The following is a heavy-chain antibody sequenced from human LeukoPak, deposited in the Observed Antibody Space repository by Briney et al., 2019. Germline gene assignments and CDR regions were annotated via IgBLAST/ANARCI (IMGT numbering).Heavy chain of an antibody. CDR3: ARDGGGDVWGPGYYYMDV. J-gene: IGHJ6*03. CDR2: INPSGGST. V-gene: IGHV1-46*01. CDR1: GYTFTSYY. D-gene: IGHD3-16*01. Sequence: ASVKVSCKASGYTFTSYYMYWVRQAPGQGLEWMGIINPSGGSTSYAQKFQGRVTMTRDTSTSTVYMELSSLRSEDTAVYYCARDGGGDVWGPGYYYMDVWGKGTTVTVSS.